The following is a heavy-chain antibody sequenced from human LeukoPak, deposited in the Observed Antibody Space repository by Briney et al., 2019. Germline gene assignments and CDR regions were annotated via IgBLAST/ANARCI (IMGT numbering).Heavy chain of an antibody. CDR3: ARDGGGLNDIHADY. CDR1: GYTFTGYY. J-gene: IGHJ4*02. V-gene: IGHV1-2*02. Sequence: GASVKVSCKASGYTFTGYYMHWVRQAPGQGLEWMGWINPNSGGTNYQGRVTMTRDTSISTAYMELSRLRSDDTAVYHCARDGGGLNDIHADYWGQGTLVTVSS. CDR2: INPNSGGT. D-gene: IGHD3-9*01.